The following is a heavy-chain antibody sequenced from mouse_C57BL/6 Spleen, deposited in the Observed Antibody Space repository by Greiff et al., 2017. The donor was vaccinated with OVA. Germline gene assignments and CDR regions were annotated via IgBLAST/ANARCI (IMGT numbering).Heavy chain of an antibody. CDR1: GYAFTHYL. D-gene: IGHD2-4*01. V-gene: IGHV1-54*01. Sequence: QLPQSVAELVRPGPSVKVSCKASGYAFTHYLIEWVKQRPGQGLEWIGVINPGSGGTNYHEKFKGKATLTADKSSSTAYVQLSSLTSEDSAVYFCARSGYDYAYYFDYWGQGTTLTVSS. J-gene: IGHJ2*01. CDR3: ARSGYDYAYYFDY. CDR2: INPGSGGT.